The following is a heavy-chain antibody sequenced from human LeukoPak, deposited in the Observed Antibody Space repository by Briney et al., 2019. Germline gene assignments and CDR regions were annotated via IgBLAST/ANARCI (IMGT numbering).Heavy chain of an antibody. CDR1: GFTFSDYY. CDR2: ISYSGDST. D-gene: IGHD6-19*01. CDR3: ARGTLAGYFLGY. V-gene: IGHV3-23*01. Sequence: GGSLRLSCAASGFTFSDYYMSWIRQAPGKGLEWVSSISYSGDSTDYADSVKGRLIISRDNSKNTLGLQMNSLRAEDTAIYYCARGTLAGYFLGYWGRGTLVTVSS. J-gene: IGHJ4*02.